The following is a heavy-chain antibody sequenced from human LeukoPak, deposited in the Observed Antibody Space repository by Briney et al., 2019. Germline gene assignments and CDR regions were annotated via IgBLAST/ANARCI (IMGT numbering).Heavy chain of an antibody. CDR1: GFTFSSYW. CDR2: INTDGSST. CDR3: ARATVTTSGNWFDP. D-gene: IGHD4-17*01. V-gene: IGHV3-74*01. J-gene: IGHJ5*02. Sequence: GGSLRLSCAASGFTFSSYWMHWVRQAPGKGLVWVSRINTDGSSTSYADSVKGRFTISRDNAKNTLYLQVNSLRAEDTAVYYCARATVTTSGNWFDPWGQGTLVTVSS.